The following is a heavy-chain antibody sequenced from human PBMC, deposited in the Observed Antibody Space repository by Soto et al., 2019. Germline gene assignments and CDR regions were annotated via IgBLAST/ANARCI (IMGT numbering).Heavy chain of an antibody. J-gene: IGHJ6*02. Sequence: TVSAGITRTSSYLLCCLRLPPKKRLEWVGSIYYSGSTYYNPSLKSRVTISVDTSRNQFSLKLSSVTAADTAVYYCARHTALDSEFISLGALEDRMDVWGQGPT. CDR1: AGITRTSSYL. CDR2: IYYSGST. CDR3: ARHTALDSEFISLGALEDRMDV. D-gene: IGHD3-16*01. V-gene: IGHV4-39*01.